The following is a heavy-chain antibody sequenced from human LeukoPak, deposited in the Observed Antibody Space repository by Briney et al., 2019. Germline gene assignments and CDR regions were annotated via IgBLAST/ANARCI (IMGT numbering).Heavy chain of an antibody. D-gene: IGHD6-6*01. V-gene: IGHV3-30*02. J-gene: IGHJ4*02. CDR3: AKHRPYH. CDR2: IRSHGSNT. Sequence: GGSLRLSCTASGFTFNSNAMHWVRQAPGKGLEWVAVIRSHGSNTYYADSVKGRFTISRDYSKNTLYLHMNSLRADDTAVYYGAKHRPYHWGEGALVIVSS. CDR1: GFTFNSNA.